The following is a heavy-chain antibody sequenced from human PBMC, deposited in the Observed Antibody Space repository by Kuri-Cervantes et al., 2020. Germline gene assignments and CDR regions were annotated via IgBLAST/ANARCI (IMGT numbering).Heavy chain of an antibody. CDR2: ISWNSGSI. CDR3: AKVGDTDLNDY. D-gene: IGHD3-10*01. V-gene: IGHV3-9*01. Sequence: SLKISCAASGFTFDDYAMHWVRQAPGKGLEWVSGISWNSGSIGYADSVKGRFTISRDNAKNTLYLQMNSLRAEDTAVYYCAKVGDTDLNDYWGQGTLVTVSS. CDR1: GFTFDDYA. J-gene: IGHJ4*02.